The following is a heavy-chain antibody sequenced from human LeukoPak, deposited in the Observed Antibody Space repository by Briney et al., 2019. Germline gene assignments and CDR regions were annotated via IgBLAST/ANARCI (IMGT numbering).Heavy chain of an antibody. CDR1: GFSVSTNY. CDR2: IYGGGST. CDR3: ARKSNYDPYFDY. J-gene: IGHJ4*02. Sequence: GGSLRLSCAASGFSVSTNYMSWVRQAPGKGLERVSVIYGGGSTNYADSVKARFTISRDNSKNTLYLQMNTLRAEDTAVYYCARKSNYDPYFDYWGQGTLVTVSS. D-gene: IGHD3-22*01. V-gene: IGHV3-53*01.